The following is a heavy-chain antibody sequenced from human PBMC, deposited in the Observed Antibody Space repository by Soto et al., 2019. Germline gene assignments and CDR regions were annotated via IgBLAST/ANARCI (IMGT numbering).Heavy chain of an antibody. Sequence: ASVKVSCKASGYTFTSYYMHWVRQAPGQGLEWMGIINPSGGSTSYAQKFQGRVTMTRDTSTSTVYMELSSLRSEDAAVYYCARDQGDDIAVAGPPDYWGQGTLVTVSS. CDR2: INPSGGST. V-gene: IGHV1-46*01. CDR1: GYTFTSYY. D-gene: IGHD6-19*01. J-gene: IGHJ4*02. CDR3: ARDQGDDIAVAGPPDY.